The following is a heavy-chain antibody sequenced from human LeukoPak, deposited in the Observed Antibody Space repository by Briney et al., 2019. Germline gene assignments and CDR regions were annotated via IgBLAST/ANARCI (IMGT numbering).Heavy chain of an antibody. CDR2: ISYDGSNK. V-gene: IGHV3-30*04. CDR1: GFTFSSYA. J-gene: IGHJ4*02. CDR3: AGGHATDY. Sequence: PGGSLRLSCAASGFTFSSYAMHWVRPAPGKGVEWVAVISYDGSNKYYADSVKGQFTISRDNSKNTLYLQMNSLRAEDTAVCCCAGGHATDYWGQGTLVTVSS.